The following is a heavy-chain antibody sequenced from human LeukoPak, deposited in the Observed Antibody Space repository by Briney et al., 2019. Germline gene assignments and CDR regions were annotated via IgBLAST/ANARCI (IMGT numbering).Heavy chain of an antibody. Sequence: SETLSLTCTVSGGSFTSSYYWSWIRPPPGKGLEWIGYVSNSGTKYNPSLKRRVTITVDTSKNQFSLKLSSVTAADTAVYYCARARGYYYDFDYWGQGTLVTVSS. CDR3: ARARGYYYDFDY. V-gene: IGHV4-59*01. J-gene: IGHJ4*02. D-gene: IGHD3-22*01. CDR2: VSNSGT. CDR1: GGSFTSSYY.